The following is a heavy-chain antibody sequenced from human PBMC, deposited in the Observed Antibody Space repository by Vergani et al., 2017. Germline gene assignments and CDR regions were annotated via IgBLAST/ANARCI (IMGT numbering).Heavy chain of an antibody. V-gene: IGHV3-33*06. Sequence: QVQLVESGGGVVQPGRSLRLSCAASGFTFSSYGMHWVRQAPGKGLEWVAVIWYDGSNKYYADSVKGRFTISRDNSKNTLYLQMNSRRAEDTAVYYCAKDPAGGGFAPWHWGQGTLVTVSS. CDR1: GFTFSSYG. J-gene: IGHJ4*02. D-gene: IGHD6-13*01. CDR3: AKDPAGGGFAPWH. CDR2: IWYDGSNK.